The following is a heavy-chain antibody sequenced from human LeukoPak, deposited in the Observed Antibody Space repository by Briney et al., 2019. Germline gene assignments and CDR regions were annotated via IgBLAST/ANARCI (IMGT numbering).Heavy chain of an antibody. CDR1: GGSLSSYY. J-gene: IGHJ4*02. Sequence: SETLSLTCTVSGGSLSSYYWSWVRQPPGKGREWIGYIYYSGSTNYNPSLKSRVTISVDTSKNQFSLKLSSVTAADTAMYYCARDSGYGDYSFFDHWGQGTLVTVSS. CDR3: ARDSGYGDYSFFDH. V-gene: IGHV4-59*01. D-gene: IGHD4-17*01. CDR2: IYYSGST.